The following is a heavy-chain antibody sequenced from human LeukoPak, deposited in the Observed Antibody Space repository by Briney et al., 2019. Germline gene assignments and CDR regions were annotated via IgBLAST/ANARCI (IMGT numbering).Heavy chain of an antibody. J-gene: IGHJ4*02. CDR1: GFTFSSHW. D-gene: IGHD5-24*01. CDR3: ARGRDGYNPPDY. Sequence: PGGSLRLSCAASGFTFSSHWMHWVRRAPGKGLVWVSGIETDGRSISYADSVKGRFTISRDNAKNTLYLQMNSLRAEDTAVYYCARGRDGYNPPDYWGQGTLVTVSS. CDR2: IETDGRSI. V-gene: IGHV3-74*01.